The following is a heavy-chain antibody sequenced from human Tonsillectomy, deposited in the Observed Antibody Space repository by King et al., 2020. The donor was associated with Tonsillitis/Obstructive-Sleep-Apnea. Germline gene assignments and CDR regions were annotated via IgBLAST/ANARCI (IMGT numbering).Heavy chain of an antibody. V-gene: IGHV4-34*01. D-gene: IGHD3-3*01. CDR3: ARSTMFGVVITPLYFDY. CDR1: GGSFSGYY. Sequence: QVQLQQWGAGLLKPSETLSLTCAVYGGSFSGYYWSWIRQPPGKGLEWIGEINPSGSSNYNPSLKSRDTISVDMSKNQFSLNLSSVTAADTAIYYCARSTMFGVVITPLYFDYWGQGTLVTVSS. J-gene: IGHJ4*02. CDR2: INPSGSS.